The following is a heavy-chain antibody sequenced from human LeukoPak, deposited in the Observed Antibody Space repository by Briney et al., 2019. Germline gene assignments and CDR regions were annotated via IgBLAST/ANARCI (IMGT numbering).Heavy chain of an antibody. CDR2: INVNSCAT. D-gene: IGHD2-8*02. Sequence: ASERVPCKASGYTLTRYFMHWVRQAPGQGLECMGWINVNSCATKYAQKFQGRVTMTRDTSVSTAYMDLSRLRSDDTAVYYCAADNTGNPPYDPWGQGTLVTVSS. CDR3: AADNTGNPPYDP. V-gene: IGHV1-2*02. CDR1: GYTLTRYF. J-gene: IGHJ5*02.